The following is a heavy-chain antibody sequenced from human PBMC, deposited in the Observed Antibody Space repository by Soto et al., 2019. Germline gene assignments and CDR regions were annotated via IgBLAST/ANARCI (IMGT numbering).Heavy chain of an antibody. CDR2: IYYSGST. CDR1: GGPISSSSYY. J-gene: IGHJ4*02. CDR3: ARRRPNYFDY. V-gene: IGHV4-39*01. Sequence: SETLSLTCTVSGGPISSSSYYWGWIRQPPGKGLEWIGSIYYSGSTYYNPSLKSRVTISVDTSKNQFSLKLSSVTAADTAVSYCARRRPNYFDYWGQGTLVTVSS.